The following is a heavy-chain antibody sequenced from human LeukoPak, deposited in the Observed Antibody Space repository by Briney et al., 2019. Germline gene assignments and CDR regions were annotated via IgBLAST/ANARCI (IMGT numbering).Heavy chain of an antibody. CDR2: INPSGGST. CDR3: ATGHCSGGSCYSGRDFDY. J-gene: IGHJ4*02. Sequence: GASVKVSCKASGYTFTSYYMHWVRQAPGQGLEWMGIINPSGGSTSYAQKFQGRVTMTRDTSTSTVYMELSSLRSEDTAVYYCATGHCSGGSCYSGRDFDYWGQGTLVTVSS. D-gene: IGHD2-15*01. V-gene: IGHV1-46*01. CDR1: GYTFTSYY.